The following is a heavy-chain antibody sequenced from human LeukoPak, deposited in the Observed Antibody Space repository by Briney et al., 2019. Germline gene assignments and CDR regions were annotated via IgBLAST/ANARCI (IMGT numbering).Heavy chain of an antibody. D-gene: IGHD6-19*01. CDR1: GFTFSSYG. CDR2: IWYDGSNK. J-gene: IGHJ4*02. V-gene: IGHV3-33*01. Sequence: GGSLRLSCAASGFTFSSYGMHWVRQAPGKGLEWVAVIWYDGSNKYYAGSVKGRFTISRDNSKNTLYLQMNSLRAEDTAVYYCARDPSGRSRIAVAGYFDYWGQGTLVTVSS. CDR3: ARDPSGRSRIAVAGYFDY.